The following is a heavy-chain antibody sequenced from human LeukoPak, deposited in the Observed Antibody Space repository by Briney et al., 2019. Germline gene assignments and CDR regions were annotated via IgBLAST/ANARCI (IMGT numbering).Heavy chain of an antibody. CDR2: IYYSGST. D-gene: IGHD3-22*01. CDR3: ASVSYDTSLQY. CDR1: GGSISSGGYF. Sequence: PSETLSLTCTVSGGSISSGGYFWSWIRQHPGKGLEWIGYIYYSGSTYYNPSLKGRVTISVDTSKNQFSLRLSSVTAADTAIYYCASVSYDTSLQYWGQGTLVTVSS. J-gene: IGHJ1*01. V-gene: IGHV4-31*03.